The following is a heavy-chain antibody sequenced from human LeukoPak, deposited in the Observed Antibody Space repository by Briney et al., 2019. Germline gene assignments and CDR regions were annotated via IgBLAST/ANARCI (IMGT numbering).Heavy chain of an antibody. V-gene: IGHV1-24*01. CDR1: GYTLTELS. J-gene: IGHJ3*02. CDR3: AKACGGDCYSLYAFDI. CDR2: FDPADGET. Sequence: ASVKVSCKVSGYTLTELSMHWVRQAPGKGFEWMGRFDPADGETIYAQKFQGRVTMTADTSTDTVYMGLSSLRSEDTAVYYCAKACGGDCYSLYAFDIWGQGTMVTVSS. D-gene: IGHD2-21*02.